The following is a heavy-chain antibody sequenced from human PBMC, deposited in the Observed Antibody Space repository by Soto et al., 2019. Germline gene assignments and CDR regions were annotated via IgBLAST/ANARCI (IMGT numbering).Heavy chain of an antibody. V-gene: IGHV4-31*03. CDR1: GGSISSGGYY. J-gene: IGHJ5*02. CDR2: IYYSGST. D-gene: IGHD6-13*01. CDR3: ARVSSIAAAVWFDP. Sequence: SETLSLTCTVSGGSISSGGYYWSWIRQHPGKGLEWIGYIYYSGSTYYNPSLKSRVTISVDTSKNQFSLKLSSVTAADTAVYYCARVSSIAAAVWFDPWGQGTLVTVSS.